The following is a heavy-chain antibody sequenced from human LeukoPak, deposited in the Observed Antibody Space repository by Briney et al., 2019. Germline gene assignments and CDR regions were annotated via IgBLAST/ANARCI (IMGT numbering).Heavy chain of an antibody. Sequence: GGSLRLSCAASGFTFSSYGMHWVRQAPGKGLEWVAVIWYDGSNKYYADSVKGRFTISRDNPKNTLYLQMNSLRAEDTAVYYCAKDFGGSEDAFDIWGQGTMVTVSS. D-gene: IGHD1-26*01. CDR3: AKDFGGSEDAFDI. CDR2: IWYDGSNK. V-gene: IGHV3-33*06. J-gene: IGHJ3*02. CDR1: GFTFSSYG.